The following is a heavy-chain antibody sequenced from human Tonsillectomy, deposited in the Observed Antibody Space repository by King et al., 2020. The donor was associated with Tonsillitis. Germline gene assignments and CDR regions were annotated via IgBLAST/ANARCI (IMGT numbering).Heavy chain of an antibody. Sequence: VQLVESGGGVVQPGRSMRLSCAASGFPFSNYAMNWVRQAPGRGLEWLTVISYDASNIWYADSVKGRFTISRDNAKNTLYLQLNSLRREDTAVYYCATEALFREGSPHDNWGQGTLVTVSS. CDR1: GFPFSNYA. D-gene: IGHD3-10*01. CDR3: ATEALFREGSPHDN. CDR2: ISYDASNI. V-gene: IGHV3-30*01. J-gene: IGHJ4*02.